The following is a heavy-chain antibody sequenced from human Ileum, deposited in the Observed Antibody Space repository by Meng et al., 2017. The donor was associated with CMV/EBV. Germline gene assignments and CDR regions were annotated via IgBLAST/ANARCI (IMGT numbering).Heavy chain of an antibody. V-gene: IGHV3-66*01. CDR2: IYASGST. D-gene: IGHD1-26*01. CDR3: VGVGAP. CDR1: GFIVSSTY. Sequence: VELVASGCGLRQHRGSLSLSCEASGFIVSSTYMTWVRQAPGKGLEWVSVIYASGSTFYADSVKGRFTISRDNSENTLFLQMSSLRVEDTAVYYCVGVGAPGGQGTLVTVSS. J-gene: IGHJ4*02.